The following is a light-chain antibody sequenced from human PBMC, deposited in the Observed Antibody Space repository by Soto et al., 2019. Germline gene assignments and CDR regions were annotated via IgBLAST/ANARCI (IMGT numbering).Light chain of an antibody. Sequence: DVVMTQTTLSLSVATGQPASISCKSSHSLLHITGETFLFWYLQKPGQSPQLLIYEVSTRVSGVPDRFSGSGSGTDFTLEISRVETDDVGIYYCMQSTQLPPTFAQGTRLEIK. J-gene: IGKJ5*01. CDR1: HSLLHITGETF. CDR3: MQSTQLPPT. V-gene: IGKV2D-29*02. CDR2: EVS.